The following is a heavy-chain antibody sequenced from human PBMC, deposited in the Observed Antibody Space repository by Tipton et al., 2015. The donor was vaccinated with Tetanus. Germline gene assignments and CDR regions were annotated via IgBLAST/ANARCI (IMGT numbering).Heavy chain of an antibody. D-gene: IGHD3-3*01. V-gene: IGHV4-39*01. CDR1: GGTISSDSYY. CDR3: ARQGRPSDSWSHYSNWFDP. J-gene: IGHJ5*02. Sequence: LRLSCTVSGGTISSDSYYWGWIRQSPGKGLEWIGSIYYSGKIYYNPSLKSRVNISVDTSKNQFFLKLISVTAADTALYYCARQGRPSDSWSHYSNWFDPWGQGTLVTVSS. CDR2: IYYSGKI.